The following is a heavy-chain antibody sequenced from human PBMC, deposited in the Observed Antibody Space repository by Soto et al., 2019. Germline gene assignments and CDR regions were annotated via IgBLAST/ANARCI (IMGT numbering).Heavy chain of an antibody. V-gene: IGHV1-69*13. CDR1: GGTFSSYA. Sequence: ASVKVSCKASGGTFSSYAISWVRQAPGQGLEWMGGIIPIFGTANYAQKFQGRVTITADESTSTAYMELSSLRSEDTAVYYCARWDYGGNPGMAFDIWGQGTMVTVSS. J-gene: IGHJ3*02. D-gene: IGHD4-17*01. CDR3: ARWDYGGNPGMAFDI. CDR2: IIPIFGTA.